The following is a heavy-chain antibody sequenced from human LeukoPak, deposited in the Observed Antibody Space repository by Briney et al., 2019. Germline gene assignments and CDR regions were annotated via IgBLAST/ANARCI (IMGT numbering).Heavy chain of an antibody. CDR3: ARAPSIYDFGAFDI. CDR1: GGTFSSYA. Sequence: ASVKVSCKASGGTFSSYAISWVRQAPGQGLEWMGGIIPIFGTANYAQKFQGRVTITTDESTSTAYMELSSLRSEDTAVYYCARAPSIYDFGAFDIWGQGTMVTVSS. D-gene: IGHD3-3*01. V-gene: IGHV1-69*05. J-gene: IGHJ3*02. CDR2: IIPIFGTA.